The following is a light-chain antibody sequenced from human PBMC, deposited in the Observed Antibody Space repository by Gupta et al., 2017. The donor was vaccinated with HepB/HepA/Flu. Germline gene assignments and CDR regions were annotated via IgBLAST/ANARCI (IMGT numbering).Light chain of an antibody. V-gene: IGKV1-9*01. CDR1: QGINRF. CDR3: QQLNTSPLT. Sequence: INLTQSPSFLSASIGDRVTITCRASQGINRFLAWYQQKPGNAPKLLIYAASVLQSGVPSRFSGSGSGTEFTLTISSLQPEDFATYYCQQLNTSPLTFGGGTKVEIK. J-gene: IGKJ4*01. CDR2: AAS.